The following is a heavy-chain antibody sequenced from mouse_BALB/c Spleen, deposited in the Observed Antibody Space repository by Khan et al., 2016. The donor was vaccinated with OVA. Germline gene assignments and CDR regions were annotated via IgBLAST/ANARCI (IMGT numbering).Heavy chain of an antibody. Sequence: EVQLVESGPSLVKPSQTLSLTCSVTGVSITTGYWNWIRKFPGNKLEYMGYIIYTGYTYYNPSLKSRISITRHTSNNQYYLQLNSVTDEDTATYYCARSTYRYAFVYWGQGTLVTVSA. CDR3: ARSTYRYAFVY. D-gene: IGHD2-14*01. J-gene: IGHJ3*01. V-gene: IGHV3-8*02. CDR2: IIYTGYT. CDR1: GVSITTGY.